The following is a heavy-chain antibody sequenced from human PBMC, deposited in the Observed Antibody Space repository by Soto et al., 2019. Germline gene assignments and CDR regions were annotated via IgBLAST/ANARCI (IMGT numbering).Heavy chain of an antibody. CDR2: ISSSSSYI. D-gene: IGHD3-22*01. V-gene: IGHV3-21*01. J-gene: IGHJ6*02. Sequence: GGSLRLSCAASGFTFSSYSMNWVRQAPGKGLEWVSSISSSSSYIYYADSVKGRFTISRDNAKNSLYLQMNSLRAEDTAVYYCARGGRYGPLTTHYGMDVWGQGTTVTVSS. CDR1: GFTFSSYS. CDR3: ARGGRYGPLTTHYGMDV.